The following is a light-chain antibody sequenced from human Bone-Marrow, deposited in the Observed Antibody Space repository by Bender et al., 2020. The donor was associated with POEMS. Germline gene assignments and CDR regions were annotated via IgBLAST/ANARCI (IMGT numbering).Light chain of an antibody. V-gene: IGLV2-23*01. CDR3: CSFAFGGIYV. Sequence: QSALTQPASVSGSPGQSITISCTGTSSDIGSYNGVSWYQQHPGNAPKLIIYGANKRPSGVSNRFSGSKSGNTASLTISGLQAEDEADYHCCSFAFGGIYVFGTGTKVPVL. J-gene: IGLJ1*01. CDR1: SSDIGSYNG. CDR2: GAN.